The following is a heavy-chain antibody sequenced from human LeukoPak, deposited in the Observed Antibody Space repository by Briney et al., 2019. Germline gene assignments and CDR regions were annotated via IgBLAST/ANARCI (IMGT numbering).Heavy chain of an antibody. D-gene: IGHD1-26*01. J-gene: IGHJ4*02. Sequence: SETLSLTCTVSGGSISSYYWSWTRQPPGKGLEWIGYIYYSGSTNYNPSLKSRVTISVDTSKNQFSLKLSSVTAADTAVYYCARAEGATPHFDYWGQGTLVTVSS. CDR3: ARAEGATPHFDY. CDR2: IYYSGST. CDR1: GGSISSYY. V-gene: IGHV4-59*01.